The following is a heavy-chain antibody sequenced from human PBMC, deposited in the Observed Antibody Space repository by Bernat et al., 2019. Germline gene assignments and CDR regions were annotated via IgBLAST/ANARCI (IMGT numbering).Heavy chain of an antibody. V-gene: IGHV3-33*01. CDR3: ARCLTAGGSCLDY. CDR1: GFTFSSYG. J-gene: IGHJ4*02. CDR2: IWYAGSNK. D-gene: IGHD2-15*01. Sequence: QVQLVESGGGVVQPGRSLRLSCAASGFTFSSYGMHWVRQAPGKGLEWVAVIWYAGSNKYYADSVKGRFTIPRDNSKNTLYLQVNSLRAEDTAVYYCARCLTAGGSCLDYWGQGTLVTVSS.